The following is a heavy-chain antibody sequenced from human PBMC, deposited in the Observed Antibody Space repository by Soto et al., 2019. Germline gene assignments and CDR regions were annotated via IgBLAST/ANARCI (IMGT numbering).Heavy chain of an antibody. Sequence: LRLSCAASGFTFSSYSMNWVRQAPGKGLEWVSSISSSSSYIYYADSVKGRFTISRGNAKNSLYLQMNSLRAEDTAVYYCASDVIAVAATESYYYYYGMDVWGQGTTVTVSS. CDR2: ISSSSSYI. CDR1: GFTFSSYS. D-gene: IGHD6-19*01. CDR3: ASDVIAVAATESYYYYYGMDV. V-gene: IGHV3-21*01. J-gene: IGHJ6*02.